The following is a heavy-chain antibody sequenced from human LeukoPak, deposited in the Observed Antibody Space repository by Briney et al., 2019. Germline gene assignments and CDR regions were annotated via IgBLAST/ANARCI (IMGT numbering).Heavy chain of an antibody. D-gene: IGHD6-19*01. CDR1: GFTFSSYA. V-gene: IGHV3-74*01. CDR3: AREAAVAGIYFDS. Sequence: GGSLRLSCAASGFTFSSYAMGWVRQAPGKGLEWVSRISYDGSSTNYADSVKGRFSISRDNAKNTVYLQMNSLRAEDTAVYYCAREAAVAGIYFDSWGQGTLVTVSS. J-gene: IGHJ4*02. CDR2: ISYDGSST.